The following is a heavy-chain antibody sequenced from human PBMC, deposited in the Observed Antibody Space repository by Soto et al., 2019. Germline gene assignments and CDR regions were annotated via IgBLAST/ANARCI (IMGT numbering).Heavy chain of an antibody. Sequence: QVQLEQSGAEVMKPGASVRVSCKASGYSFTTYGISWVRQAPGQGLEYMGWISVYNGDTNYAQKLQGRVTMTTDTSTSTAYMELRSLRSDDTAIYYCSRDRRDSVADRRSFDVWGQGTMVTVSS. CDR1: GYSFTTYG. V-gene: IGHV1-18*01. CDR2: ISVYNGDT. J-gene: IGHJ3*01. CDR3: SRDRRDSVADRRSFDV. D-gene: IGHD1-26*01.